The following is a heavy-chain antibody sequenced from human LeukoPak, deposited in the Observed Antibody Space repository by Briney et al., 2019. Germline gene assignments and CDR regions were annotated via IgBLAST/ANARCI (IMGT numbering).Heavy chain of an antibody. CDR3: ARGASGGHFDWLSNLYNWFDP. D-gene: IGHD3-9*01. CDR1: GFTVSSNY. Sequence: GGSLRLSCAASGFTVSSNYMSWVRQAPGKGLEWVSVIYSGGSTYYADSVKGRFTISRDNSKNTLYLQMNSLRAEDTAVCYCARGASGGHFDWLSNLYNWFDPWGQGTLVTVSS. CDR2: IYSGGST. J-gene: IGHJ5*02. V-gene: IGHV3-66*01.